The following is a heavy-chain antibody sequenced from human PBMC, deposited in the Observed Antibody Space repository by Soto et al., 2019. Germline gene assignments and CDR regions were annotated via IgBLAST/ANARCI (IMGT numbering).Heavy chain of an antibody. Sequence: GGSLRLSCAASGFTFSDYYMSWIRQAPGKGLEWVSYISSSGSTIYYADSVKGRFTISRDNAKNALYLQMNSLRAEDTAVYYCARALNDYGDYAHAFDIWGQGTMVTVSS. CDR1: GFTFSDYY. D-gene: IGHD4-17*01. CDR3: ARALNDYGDYAHAFDI. J-gene: IGHJ3*02. V-gene: IGHV3-11*01. CDR2: ISSSGSTI.